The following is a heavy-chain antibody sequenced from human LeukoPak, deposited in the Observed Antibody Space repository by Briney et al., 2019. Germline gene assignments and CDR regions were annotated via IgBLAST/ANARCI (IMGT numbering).Heavy chain of an antibody. CDR1: GFTFSSYG. CDR2: IRYDGSNK. V-gene: IGHV3-30*02. J-gene: IGHJ4*02. CDR3: ARGPSSYYYDSSGYSRFDY. Sequence: PGGSLRLSSAASGFTFSSYGMHWVRQAPGKGLEWVAFIRYDGSNKYYADSVKGRFTISRDNSKNTLYLQMNSLRAEDTAVYYCARGPSSYYYDSSGYSRFDYWGQGTLVTVSS. D-gene: IGHD3-22*01.